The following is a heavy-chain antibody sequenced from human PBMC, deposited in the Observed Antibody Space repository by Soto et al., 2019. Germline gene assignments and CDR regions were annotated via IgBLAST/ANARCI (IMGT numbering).Heavy chain of an antibody. CDR3: AKDRVGGTFYTPLAF. Sequence: PVGSLRLSCQASGFNFDNYGMHWVRQAPGKGLEWVAVITYDGSFQYYADSVKGRFTISRDNSKNTLSLHLNTLKPEDTAVYHCAKDRVGGTFYTPLAFWGQGTLVTVPQ. V-gene: IGHV3-30*18. J-gene: IGHJ4*02. CDR1: GFNFDNYG. CDR2: ITYDGSFQ. D-gene: IGHD1-7*01.